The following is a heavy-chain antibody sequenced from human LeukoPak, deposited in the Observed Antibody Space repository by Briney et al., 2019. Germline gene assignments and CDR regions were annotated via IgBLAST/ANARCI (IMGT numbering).Heavy chain of an antibody. J-gene: IGHJ4*02. CDR2: IYYSGST. Sequence: PSDTLSLTCTVSGGSVSSGSYYWSWIRQPPGKGLEWIGYIYYSGSTNYNPSLKSRVTISVDTSKNQFSLKLSSVTAADTAVYYCARDPSGYFNYWGQGTLATVSS. V-gene: IGHV4-61*01. D-gene: IGHD3-22*01. CDR3: ARDPSGYFNY. CDR1: GGSVSSGSYY.